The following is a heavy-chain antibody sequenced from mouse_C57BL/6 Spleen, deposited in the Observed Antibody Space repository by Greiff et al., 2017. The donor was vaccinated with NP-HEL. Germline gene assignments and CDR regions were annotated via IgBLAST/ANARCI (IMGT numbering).Heavy chain of an antibody. V-gene: IGHV1-52*01. CDR1: GYTFTSYW. CDR3: ARTGTGRYYFDY. CDR2: IDPSDSET. Sequence: QVQLQQSGAELVRPGSSVKLSCKASGYTFTSYWMHWVKQRPIQGLEWIGNIDPSDSETHYNQKFKDKATLTVDKSSSTAYMQLSSLTSEDSAVYYCARTGTGRYYFDYWGQGTTLTVSS. D-gene: IGHD4-1*01. J-gene: IGHJ2*01.